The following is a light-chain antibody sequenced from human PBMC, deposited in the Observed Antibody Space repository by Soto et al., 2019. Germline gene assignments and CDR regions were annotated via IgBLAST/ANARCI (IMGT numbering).Light chain of an antibody. CDR3: QQYGTSFWT. CDR2: GAS. V-gene: IGKV3-20*01. J-gene: IGKJ1*01. Sequence: EIVLTQSPGTLSLSPGERATLSCRTSQSVSSSYLAWYQQKPGQAPRLLIYGASTRATGIPDRFSGSGSGTDFTLTSSRLEPEDCAVYYCQQYGTSFWTFGQGTKVEIK. CDR1: QSVSSSY.